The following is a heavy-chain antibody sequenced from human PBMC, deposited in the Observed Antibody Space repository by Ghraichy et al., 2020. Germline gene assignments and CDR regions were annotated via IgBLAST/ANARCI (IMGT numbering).Heavy chain of an antibody. Sequence: GGSLRLSCAASGFAISSTYMSWVRQAPGKGLEWVSVIYSGGSTYYADSVKGRFTISRDNSKNTLYLQMNSLRAEDTAVYYCARDSRWANGVFDIWGQGTMVTVSS. CDR2: IYSGGST. CDR3: ARDSRWANGVFDI. J-gene: IGHJ3*02. D-gene: IGHD2-8*01. V-gene: IGHV3-53*01. CDR1: GFAISSTY.